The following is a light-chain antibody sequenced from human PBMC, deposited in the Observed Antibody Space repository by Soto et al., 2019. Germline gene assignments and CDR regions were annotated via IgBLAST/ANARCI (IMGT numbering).Light chain of an antibody. V-gene: IGKV1-39*01. CDR1: QSISSY. CDR3: QQSYSTPWT. Sequence: DIQMTQSPSSLSASVGDRVTITCRASQSISSYLNWYQQKPGKAPKLLIYLASNLQSGVPSRFSGSGSGTDFTLTISSLQPEDFATYYCQQSYSTPWTFGQGTKVDIK. CDR2: LAS. J-gene: IGKJ1*01.